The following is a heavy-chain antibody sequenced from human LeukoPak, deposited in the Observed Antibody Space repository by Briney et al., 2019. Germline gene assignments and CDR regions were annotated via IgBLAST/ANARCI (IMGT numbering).Heavy chain of an antibody. V-gene: IGHV4-39*07. Sequence: PSQTLSLTCTVSGGSISSGSYYWGWIRQPPGKGLEWIGSIYHSGSTYYNPSLKSRVTISVDTSKNRFSLKLSSVTAADTAVYYCASLITMIVVGYWGQGTLVTVSS. CDR2: IYHSGST. CDR1: GGSISSGSYY. J-gene: IGHJ4*02. CDR3: ASLITMIVVGY. D-gene: IGHD3-22*01.